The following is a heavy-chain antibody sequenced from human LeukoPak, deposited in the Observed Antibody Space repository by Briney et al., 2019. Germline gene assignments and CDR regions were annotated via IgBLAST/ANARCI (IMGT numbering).Heavy chain of an antibody. Sequence: SQTLSLTCAVSGGSISSGGYSWSWIRQPPGKGLEWIGYIYHSGSTYYNPSLKSRVTISVDRSKNQFSLKLSSVTAADTAVYYCAREANYYGSGSDYYFDYWGQGTLVTVSS. D-gene: IGHD3-10*01. V-gene: IGHV4-30-2*01. CDR1: GGSISSGGYS. J-gene: IGHJ4*02. CDR2: IYHSGST. CDR3: AREANYYGSGSDYYFDY.